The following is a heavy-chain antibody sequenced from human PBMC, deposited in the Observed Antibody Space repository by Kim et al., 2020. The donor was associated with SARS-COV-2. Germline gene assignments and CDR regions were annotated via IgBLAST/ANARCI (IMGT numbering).Heavy chain of an antibody. D-gene: IGHD1-26*01. CDR3: ARGLLGGSYYYYYGMDV. CDR2: IYSGGST. CDR1: GFTVSSNY. Sequence: GGSLRLSCAASGFTVSSNYMSWVRQAPGKGLEWVSVIYSGGSTYYADSMKGRFTISRDNSKNTLYLQMNSLRAEDTAVYYCARGLLGGSYYYYYGMDVWGQGTTVTVSS. J-gene: IGHJ6*02. V-gene: IGHV3-53*01.